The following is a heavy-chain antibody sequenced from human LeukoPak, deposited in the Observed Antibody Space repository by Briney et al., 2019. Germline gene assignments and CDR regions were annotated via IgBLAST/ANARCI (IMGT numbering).Heavy chain of an antibody. Sequence: PSGTLSLTCTVSGGSISSYYWSWIRQPPGKGLGWIGYIYYNGNTNYIPSLKSRVTISVDTSKNQFSLRLSSVTAADTAVYYCARNGNWNYVDYWGQGTLVTVSS. V-gene: IGHV4-59*08. CDR2: IYYNGNT. CDR1: GGSISSYY. CDR3: ARNGNWNYVDY. J-gene: IGHJ4*02. D-gene: IGHD1-1*01.